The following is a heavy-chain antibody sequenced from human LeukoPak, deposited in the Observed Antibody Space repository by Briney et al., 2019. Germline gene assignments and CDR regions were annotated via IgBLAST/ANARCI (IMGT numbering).Heavy chain of an antibody. D-gene: IGHD3-3*01. CDR2: IYSGGST. J-gene: IGHJ3*02. CDR1: GFTVSSNY. Sequence: PGGSLRLSCAASGFTVSSNYMSWVRQAPGKGLEWVSVIYSGGSTYYADSVKGRFTISRDNSKNTLYLQMNSLRAEDTAVYYCARGQFLEWLYQVDGAFDIWGQGTMVTVSS. V-gene: IGHV3-66*02. CDR3: ARGQFLEWLYQVDGAFDI.